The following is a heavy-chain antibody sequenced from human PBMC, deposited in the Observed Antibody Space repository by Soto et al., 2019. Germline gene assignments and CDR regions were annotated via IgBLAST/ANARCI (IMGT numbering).Heavy chain of an antibody. J-gene: IGHJ6*02. Sequence: GASVKFSCRASGGPFSSYALSWVRQAPRQGLEWIGGIIPIFGTANYAQNFEGRVTITADESTSTADMELSSLRSEDAAVYYCERDLGYCSGGSGSVPYGMDVWGQGTTVTVSS. V-gene: IGHV1-69*13. CDR1: GGPFSSYA. CDR2: IIPIFGTA. D-gene: IGHD2-15*01. CDR3: ERDLGYCSGGSGSVPYGMDV.